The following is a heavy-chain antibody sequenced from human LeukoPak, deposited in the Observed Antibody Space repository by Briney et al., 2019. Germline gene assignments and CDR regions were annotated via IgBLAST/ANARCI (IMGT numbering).Heavy chain of an antibody. V-gene: IGHV4-59*01. CDR3: ARDPSPISSGAFDI. J-gene: IGHJ3*02. CDR1: GGSISSYY. D-gene: IGHD3-10*01. CDR2: IYYSGST. Sequence: PSETLSLTCTVSGGSISSYYWSWIRQPPGKGLEYIGYIYYSGSTNYNPSLKSRVTISVDTSKNQFSLKLTSVTAADTAVYYCARDPSPISSGAFDIWGQGTMVTVSS.